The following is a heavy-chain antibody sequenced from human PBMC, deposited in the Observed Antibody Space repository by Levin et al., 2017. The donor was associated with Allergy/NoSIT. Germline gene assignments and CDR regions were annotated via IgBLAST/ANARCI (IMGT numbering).Heavy chain of an antibody. V-gene: IGHV3-64D*06. CDR1: GFTFSSYA. D-gene: IGHD3-10*01. Sequence: GGSLRLSCSASGFTFSSYAMHWVRQAPGKGLEYVSAISSNGGSTYYADSVKGRFTISRDNSKNTLYLQMSSLRAEDTAVYYCARGARSSHRILWFRESWLDAFDIWGQGTMVTVSS. CDR3: ARGARSSHRILWFRESWLDAFDI. CDR2: ISSNGGST. J-gene: IGHJ3*02.